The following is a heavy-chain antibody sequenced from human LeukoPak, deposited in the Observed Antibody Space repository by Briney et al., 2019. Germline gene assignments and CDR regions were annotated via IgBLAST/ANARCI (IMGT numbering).Heavy chain of an antibody. CDR3: ARDMYSSGRVPFDY. D-gene: IGHD6-19*01. Sequence: GGSLRLSCAASGFTFSSYSMNWVRQAPGKGLEWVSSISSSSSYIYYADSVKGRFTISRDNAKNSLYLQMNSLRSDDTAVYYCARDMYSSGRVPFDYWGQGTLVTVSS. J-gene: IGHJ4*02. CDR1: GFTFSSYS. V-gene: IGHV3-21*04. CDR2: ISSSSSYI.